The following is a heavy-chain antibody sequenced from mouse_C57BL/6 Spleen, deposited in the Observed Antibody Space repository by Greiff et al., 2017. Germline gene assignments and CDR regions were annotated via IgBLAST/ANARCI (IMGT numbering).Heavy chain of an antibody. CDR1: GYAFSSSW. CDR2: IYPGDGDT. J-gene: IGHJ4*01. V-gene: IGHV1-82*01. D-gene: IGHD1-1*01. Sequence: VQLQESGPELVKPGASVKISCKASGYAFSSSWMNWVKQRPGKGLEWIGRIYPGDGDTNYNGKFKGKATLTADKSSSTAYMQLSSLTSEDSAVYFCAREGYYYGSSYEDYAMDYWGQGTSVTVSS. CDR3: AREGYYYGSSYEDYAMDY.